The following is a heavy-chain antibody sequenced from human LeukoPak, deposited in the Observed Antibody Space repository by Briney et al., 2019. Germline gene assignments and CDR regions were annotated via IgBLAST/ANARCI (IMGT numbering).Heavy chain of an antibody. D-gene: IGHD3-9*01. CDR3: ARESDILTGLLDY. J-gene: IGHJ4*02. CDR2: IRYDGTNK. Sequence: GGSLRLSCAASGFAFTSYGMHWVRQAPGKGLEWVAFIRYDGTNKYYADSVKGRFTISRDNSKNTLYLQMNSLRGEDTAVYYCARESDILTGLLDYWGQGTLVTVSS. V-gene: IGHV3-30*02. CDR1: GFAFTSYG.